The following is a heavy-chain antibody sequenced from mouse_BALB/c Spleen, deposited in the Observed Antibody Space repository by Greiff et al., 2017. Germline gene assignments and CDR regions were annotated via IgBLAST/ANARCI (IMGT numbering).Heavy chain of an antibody. Sequence: EVQLQQSGTVLARPGASVKMSCKASGYSFTSYWMHWVKQRPGQGLEWIGAIYPGNSDTSYNQKFKGKAKLTAVTSASTAYMELSSLTNEDSAVYYCTRLGLRREGHAMDYWGQGTSVTVSS. J-gene: IGHJ4*01. D-gene: IGHD2-4*01. CDR1: GYSFTSYW. V-gene: IGHV1-5*01. CDR2: IYPGNSDT. CDR3: TRLGLRREGHAMDY.